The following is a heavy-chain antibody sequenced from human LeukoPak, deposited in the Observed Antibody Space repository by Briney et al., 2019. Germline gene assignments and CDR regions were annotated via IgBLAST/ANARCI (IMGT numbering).Heavy chain of an antibody. Sequence: GGSLRLSCAASGFTFSSYVMHWVRQAPGKGLEWVAVISYDGSNKYYADSVKGRFTISRDNSKNTLYLQMNSLRAEDTAVYYCAREGTYFDYWGQGTLVTVSS. CDR2: ISYDGSNK. D-gene: IGHD1-1*01. V-gene: IGHV3-30-3*01. CDR1: GFTFSSYV. CDR3: AREGTYFDY. J-gene: IGHJ4*02.